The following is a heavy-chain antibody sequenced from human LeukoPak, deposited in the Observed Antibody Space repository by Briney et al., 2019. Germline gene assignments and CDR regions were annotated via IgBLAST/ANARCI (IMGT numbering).Heavy chain of an antibody. CDR3: ARVYDDDFDY. Sequence: SETLSLTCTVSGGSISSGSYYWSWIRQPAGKGLEWIGRIYTSGSTNYNPSLKSRVTISVDTSKNQFSLKLSSVTAADTAVYYCARVYDDDFDYWGQGTLVTVSS. V-gene: IGHV4-61*02. D-gene: IGHD1-1*01. CDR2: IYTSGST. J-gene: IGHJ4*02. CDR1: GGSISSGSYY.